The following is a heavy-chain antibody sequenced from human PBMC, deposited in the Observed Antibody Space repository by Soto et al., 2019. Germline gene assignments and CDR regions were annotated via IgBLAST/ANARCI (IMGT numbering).Heavy chain of an antibody. CDR3: ARPRGAEYNWNFGY. J-gene: IGHJ4*02. CDR2: IYYSGST. CDR1: GGSISSSSYY. V-gene: IGHV4-39*01. Sequence: QLQLQESGPGLVKPSETLSLTCTVSGGSISSSSYYWGWIRQPPGKGLEWIGSIYYSGSTYYNPSLKSRVTISVDTSKNQFSLKLSSVTAADTAVYYCARPRGAEYNWNFGYWGQGTLVTVSS. D-gene: IGHD1-20*01.